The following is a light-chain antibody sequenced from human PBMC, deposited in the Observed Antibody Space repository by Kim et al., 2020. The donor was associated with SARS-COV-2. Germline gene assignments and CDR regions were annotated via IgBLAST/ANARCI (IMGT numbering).Light chain of an antibody. V-gene: IGKV3-15*01. CDR2: GAS. CDR1: QSVSSN. Sequence: SPGERATLSCRASQSVSSNLAWYQQRPGQAPRLVIYGASTRATGIPARFSGSGSGTEFTLTISSLQSEDFAVYYCQQYNNWPQTFGQGTKVDIK. CDR3: QQYNNWPQT. J-gene: IGKJ1*01.